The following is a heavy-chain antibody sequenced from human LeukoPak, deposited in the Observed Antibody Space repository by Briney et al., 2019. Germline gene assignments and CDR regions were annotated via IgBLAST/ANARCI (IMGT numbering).Heavy chain of an antibody. V-gene: IGHV4-34*01. Sequence: PSETLSLTCAVYGGSFSGYYWSWIRQPPGKGLEWIGEINHSGSTNYNPSLKSRVTISVDTSKNQFSLRLSSVTAADTAVYYCAGSAYGLAGWFAPWGQGTLVTVSS. D-gene: IGHD1-26*01. CDR2: INHSGST. J-gene: IGHJ5*02. CDR1: GGSFSGYY. CDR3: AGSAYGLAGWFAP.